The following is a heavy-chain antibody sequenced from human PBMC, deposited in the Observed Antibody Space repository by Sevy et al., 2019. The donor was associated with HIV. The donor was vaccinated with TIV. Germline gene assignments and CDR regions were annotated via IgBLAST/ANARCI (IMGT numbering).Heavy chain of an antibody. CDR2: TYYRSKWSN. CDR3: ARALGSGEYDY. D-gene: IGHD3-10*01. CDR1: GDSVSSNSAA. V-gene: IGHV6-1*01. Sequence: SQTISLTCVISGDSVSSNSAAWSWIRQSPSRGLEWLGRTYYRSKWSNDYAVPVKSRLTINPDTSKNQFSLQLNSVTPEDSAVYYCARALGSGEYDYWGQGTLVTVSS. J-gene: IGHJ4*02.